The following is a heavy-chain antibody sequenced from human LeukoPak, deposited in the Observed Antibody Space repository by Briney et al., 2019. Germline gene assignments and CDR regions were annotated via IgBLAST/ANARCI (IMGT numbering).Heavy chain of an antibody. CDR1: GDSISSYY. Sequence: KPSETLSLTCTVSGDSISSYYWGWIRQPPGKGLEWIGSIYYSGSTHYNPSLKSRVTISVDTSKNQFSLKLSSVTAADTAVYYCARRPGLYGYFDLWGRGTLVTVSS. V-gene: IGHV4-39*07. CDR2: IYYSGST. D-gene: IGHD3-10*01. CDR3: ARRPGLYGYFDL. J-gene: IGHJ2*01.